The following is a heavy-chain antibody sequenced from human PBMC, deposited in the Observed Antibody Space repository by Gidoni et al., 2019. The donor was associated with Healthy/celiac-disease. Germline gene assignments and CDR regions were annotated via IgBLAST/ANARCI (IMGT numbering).Heavy chain of an antibody. CDR1: GFTFSSYS. CDR3: ARDGAFYGRSWFDP. CDR2: ISSSSSTI. D-gene: IGHD3-10*01. V-gene: IGHV3-48*01. Sequence: EVQLVESGGGLVQPGGSLRLSCAASGFTFSSYSMNWVRQAPGKGLEWVSYISSSSSTIYYADSVKGRFTISRDNAKNSLYLQMNSLRAEDTAVYYCARDGAFYGRSWFDPWGQGTLVTVSS. J-gene: IGHJ5*02.